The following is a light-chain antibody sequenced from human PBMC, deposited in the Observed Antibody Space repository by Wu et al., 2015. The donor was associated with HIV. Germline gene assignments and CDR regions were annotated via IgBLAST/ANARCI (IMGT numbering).Light chain of an antibody. CDR3: QQYGSSPVT. V-gene: IGKV3-20*01. CDR2: GAS. J-gene: IGKJ4*01. Sequence: EIVLTQSPGTLSLSPGERATLSCRASQTVSSSYLAWYQQKPGQAPRLLIYGASSRATGIPDRFSGSGSGTDFTLTISRLEPEDFAVYYCQQYGSSPVTFGGGTEGGDQT. CDR1: QTVSSSY.